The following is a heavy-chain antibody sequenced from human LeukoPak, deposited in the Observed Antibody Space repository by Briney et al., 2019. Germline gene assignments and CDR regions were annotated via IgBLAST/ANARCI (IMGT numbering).Heavy chain of an antibody. V-gene: IGHV4-30-2*01. D-gene: IGHD2-2*01. CDR1: GGSISSGGYY. Sequence: SQTLSLTCTVSGGSISSGGYYWSWIRQPPGKGLEWIGYIYHSGSTYYNPSLKSRVTISVDTSKNQFSLKLSSVTAADTSVYYCAVVVPSRLDYWGQGTLVTVSS. CDR3: AVVVPSRLDY. CDR2: IYHSGST. J-gene: IGHJ4*02.